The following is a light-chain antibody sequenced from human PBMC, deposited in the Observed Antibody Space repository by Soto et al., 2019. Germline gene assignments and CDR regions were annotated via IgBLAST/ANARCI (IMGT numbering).Light chain of an antibody. CDR2: KTS. CDR1: QTISNL. J-gene: IGKJ4*02. V-gene: IGKV1-5*03. Sequence: DIQMTQSPSTLSASVGDRVTITCRASQTISNLLAWYQQTPGKAPKLLIYKTSTLGSGVPSRFRGSGSGTEFTLTISSLQPDDFATYYCQHYNSYSPFGGGTKVEIK. CDR3: QHYNSYSP.